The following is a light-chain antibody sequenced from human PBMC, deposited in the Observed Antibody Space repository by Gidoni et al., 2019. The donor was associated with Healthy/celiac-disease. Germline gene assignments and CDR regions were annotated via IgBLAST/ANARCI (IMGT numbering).Light chain of an antibody. CDR3: QQYYSTPLT. J-gene: IGKJ1*01. CDR2: WAS. Sequence: DIVMTQSPDSLAVSLGGRATINCKSSQSVLYSTNNKNYLAWYQQKPGQPPKLLIYWASTRESGVPDRFSGSGSGTDFTLTISSLQAEDVAVYYCQQYYSTPLTFXQXTKVEIK. V-gene: IGKV4-1*01. CDR1: QSVLYSTNNKNY.